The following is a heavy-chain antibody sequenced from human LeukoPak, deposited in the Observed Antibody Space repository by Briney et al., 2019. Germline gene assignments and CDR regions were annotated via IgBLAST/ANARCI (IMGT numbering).Heavy chain of an antibody. V-gene: IGHV1-2*02. CDR2: INPNSGGT. Sequence: GASVKVSCKASGYTFTDYYMHWVRQAPGQGLEWMGWINPNSGGTNCAQNFQGRVTMTRDTSISTAYMELSGLRSDDTAVYYCARDRYGDFYFDYWGQGTLVTVSS. D-gene: IGHD4-17*01. J-gene: IGHJ4*02. CDR1: GYTFTDYY. CDR3: ARDRYGDFYFDY.